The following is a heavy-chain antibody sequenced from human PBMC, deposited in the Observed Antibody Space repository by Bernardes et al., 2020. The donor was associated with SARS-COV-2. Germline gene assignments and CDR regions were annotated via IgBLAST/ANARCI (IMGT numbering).Heavy chain of an antibody. CDR1: GFTFSSKY. Sequence: GGSLRLSRAASGFTFSSKYINWVRQAPGKGLEWVSVIQSGGYTNYADSVKGRFTVSRDTSENTVSLQMNSLRAEDTAVYYCARGLRWAFDYWGQGTLVSVSS. CDR3: ARGLRWAFDY. J-gene: IGHJ4*02. V-gene: IGHV3-53*01. CDR2: IQSGGYT. D-gene: IGHD4-17*01.